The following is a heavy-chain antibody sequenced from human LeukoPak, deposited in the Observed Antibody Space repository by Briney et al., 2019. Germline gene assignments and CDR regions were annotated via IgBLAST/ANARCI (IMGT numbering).Heavy chain of an antibody. CDR1: GFTYDDYG. V-gene: IGHV3-20*04. CDR2: INWNGGST. D-gene: IGHD5-18*01. CDR3: VRETAMWGGKHYYYYMDV. J-gene: IGHJ6*03. Sequence: GGSLRLSCAVSGFTYDDYGMSWVRQAPGKGLEWVSGINWNGGSTGYADSVRGRFTFSRDNAKNSLSLQMNSLSAEATAVYYCVRETAMWGGKHYYYYMDVWGKGTTVTVSS.